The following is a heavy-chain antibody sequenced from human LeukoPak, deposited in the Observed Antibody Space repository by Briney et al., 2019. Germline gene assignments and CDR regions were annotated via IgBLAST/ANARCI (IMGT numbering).Heavy chain of an antibody. CDR1: GYTFTGYY. V-gene: IGHV1-2*02. CDR3: ARDPQPYYYDSSGYYIGY. Sequence: ASVKVSCKASGYTFTGYYMHWVRQAPGQGLEWMGWINPNSGGTNYAQKFQGRVTMTRDTSISTAYMELSRLRSDDTAVYYCARDPQPYYYDSSGYYIGYWGQGTLVTVSS. CDR2: INPNSGGT. D-gene: IGHD3-22*01. J-gene: IGHJ4*02.